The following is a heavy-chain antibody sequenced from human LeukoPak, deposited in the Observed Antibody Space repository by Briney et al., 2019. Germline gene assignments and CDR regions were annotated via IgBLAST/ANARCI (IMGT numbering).Heavy chain of an antibody. CDR3: ARDEVPYGSGRFGY. J-gene: IGHJ4*02. D-gene: IGHD3-10*01. Sequence: GGSLRLSCAASGFTFSSYSMNWVRQAPGKGLEWVSSISSSSSYIYYADSVKGRFTISRDNAKNSLYLQMNSLRAEDTAVYYCARDEVPYGSGRFGYWGQGTLVTVSS. CDR2: ISSSSSYI. V-gene: IGHV3-21*01. CDR1: GFTFSSYS.